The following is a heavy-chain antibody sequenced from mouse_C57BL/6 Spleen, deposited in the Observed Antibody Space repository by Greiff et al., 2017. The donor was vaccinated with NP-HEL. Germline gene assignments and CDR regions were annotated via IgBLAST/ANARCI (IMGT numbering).Heavy chain of an antibody. CDR3: SVYYGNYEYYAMDY. V-gene: IGHV1-72*01. D-gene: IGHD2-1*01. CDR1: GYTFTSYW. CDR2: IDPNSGGT. J-gene: IGHJ4*01. Sequence: VQLQQPGAELVKPGASVKLSCKASGYTFTSYWMHWVKQRPGRGLEWIGRIDPNSGGTKYNEKFKSKATLTVDKPSSTAYMQLSSLTSEDSAVYYCSVYYGNYEYYAMDYWGQGTSVTVSS.